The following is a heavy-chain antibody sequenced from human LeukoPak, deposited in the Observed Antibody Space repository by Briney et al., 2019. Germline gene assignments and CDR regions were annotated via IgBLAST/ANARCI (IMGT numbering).Heavy chain of an antibody. D-gene: IGHD3-16*02. CDR1: GFIFSDHW. CDR3: ARDPRWRFDY. CDR2: ISPDGSAK. V-gene: IGHV3-7*04. J-gene: IGHJ4*02. Sequence: GESLRLSCAASGFIFSDHWVIWVRQAPGKGLEWVAKISPDGSAKSYVDSVKGRFTISRDNAKNSLYLQMNSLRAEDTAVYYCARDPRWRFDYWGQGTLVTVSS.